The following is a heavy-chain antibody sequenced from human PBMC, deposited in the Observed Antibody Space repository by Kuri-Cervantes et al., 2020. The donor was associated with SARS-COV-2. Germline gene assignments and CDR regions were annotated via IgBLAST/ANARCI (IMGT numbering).Heavy chain of an antibody. CDR3: ARELAARREKKYYYYYGMDV. CDR1: GFTFSSYW. CDR2: IKQDGSEK. J-gene: IGHJ6*02. V-gene: IGHV3-7*03. D-gene: IGHD6-6*01. Sequence: GESLKISCAASGFTFSSYWMSWVRQAPGKGLGWVANIKQDGSEKYYVDSVKGRFTISRDNAKNSLYLQMNSLRAEDTAVYYCARELAARREKKYYYYYGMDVWGQGTTVTVSS.